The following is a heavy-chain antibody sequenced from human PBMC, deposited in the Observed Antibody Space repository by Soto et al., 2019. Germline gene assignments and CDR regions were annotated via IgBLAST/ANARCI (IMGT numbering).Heavy chain of an antibody. D-gene: IGHD4-17*01. CDR3: ARVANTVTHLDY. J-gene: IGHJ4*02. Sequence: ASVKVSCKASGGTFSSYAISWVRQAPGQGLEWMGGIIPIFGTANYAQKFQGRVTITADESTSTAYMELSSLRSEDTAVYYCARVANTVTHLDYWGQGTLVTVSS. CDR2: IIPIFGTA. V-gene: IGHV1-69*13. CDR1: GGTFSSYA.